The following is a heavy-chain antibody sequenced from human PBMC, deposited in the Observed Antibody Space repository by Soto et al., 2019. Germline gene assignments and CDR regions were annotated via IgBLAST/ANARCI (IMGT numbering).Heavy chain of an antibody. D-gene: IGHD5-18*01. CDR1: GFTFSSYA. Sequence: EVQLLESGGGLVQPGGSLRLSCAASGFTFSSYAMSWVRQAPGQGLEWVSAISGGGISTYYADSVKGRFTISRDNSKNTLYLQMNSLRTEDTAVYYCAKEAGYSYGYDGMDVWGQGTTVTVSS. CDR3: AKEAGYSYGYDGMDV. J-gene: IGHJ6*02. CDR2: ISGGGIST. V-gene: IGHV3-23*01.